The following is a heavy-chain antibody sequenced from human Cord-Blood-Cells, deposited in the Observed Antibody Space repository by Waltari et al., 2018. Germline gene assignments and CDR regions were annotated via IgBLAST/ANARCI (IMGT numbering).Heavy chain of an antibody. D-gene: IGHD6-13*01. CDR1: GSTFTGYY. J-gene: IGHJ4*02. CDR2: INPNSGGT. Sequence: QVQLVQSGAEVKKPGASVKVSCKASGSTFTGYYMHCVRRDPGQGLEWMGRINPNSGGTNYAQKFQGRVTMTRDTSISTAYMELSSLRSDDTVVYYCARGPYSSSWYYFDYWGQGTLVTVSS. V-gene: IGHV1-2*05. CDR3: ARGPYSSSWYYFDY.